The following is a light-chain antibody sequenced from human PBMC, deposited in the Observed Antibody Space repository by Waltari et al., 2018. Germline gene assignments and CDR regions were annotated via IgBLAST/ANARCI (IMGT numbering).Light chain of an antibody. CDR3: QQAIYFPWT. V-gene: IGKV1-12*01. CDR1: QGVDNW. Sequence: DIQMTQSPYSVSASIGDRVTITCRASQGVDNWLAWYQQKPGKAPKLLIYAISNLHSGVPTRFSGSGSGTDFTLTISGLQPEDFATYFCQQAIYFPWTFGQGTKVEIK. J-gene: IGKJ1*01. CDR2: AIS.